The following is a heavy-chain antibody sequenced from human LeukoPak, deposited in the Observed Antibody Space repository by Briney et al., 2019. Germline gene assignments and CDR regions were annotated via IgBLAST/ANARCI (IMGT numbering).Heavy chain of an antibody. Sequence: GASVKVSCKASGYTFTGYYMHWVRQAPGQGLEWMGWINPNSGGTNYAQKFQGWVTMTRDTSISTAYMELSRLRSDDTAVYYCARESRPSLWFGEFKNWFDPWGQGTLVTVSS. CDR2: INPNSGGT. V-gene: IGHV1-2*04. D-gene: IGHD3-10*01. J-gene: IGHJ5*02. CDR1: GYTFTGYY. CDR3: ARESRPSLWFGEFKNWFDP.